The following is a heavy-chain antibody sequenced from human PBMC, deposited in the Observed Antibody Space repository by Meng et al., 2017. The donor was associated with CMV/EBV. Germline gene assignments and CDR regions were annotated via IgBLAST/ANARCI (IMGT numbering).Heavy chain of an antibody. J-gene: IGHJ4*02. V-gene: IGHV1-46*01. CDR2: INPSGGST. CDR3: ARAGQEYSSSWYGFDY. CDR1: GYTFTSYY. D-gene: IGHD6-13*01. Sequence: GYTFTSYYMHWGRQAPGQGLEWMGIINPSGGSTSYAQKFQGRVTMTRDTSTSTVYMELSSLRSEDTAVYYCARAGQEYSSSWYGFDYWGQGTLVTVSS.